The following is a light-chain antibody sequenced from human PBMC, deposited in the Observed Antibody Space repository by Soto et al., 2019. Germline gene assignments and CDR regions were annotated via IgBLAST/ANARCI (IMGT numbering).Light chain of an antibody. CDR1: QSVTHNY. Sequence: EIALTQSPGTLSLSPGERATLSCRASQSVTHNYLAWYQQKPGQAPRLLIYGASIGATGIPDRFSGSGSGTEFTLTISRLEPEDFAVYYCLQYGIPLWTFGQGTKVDIK. J-gene: IGKJ1*01. CDR3: LQYGIPLWT. V-gene: IGKV3-20*01. CDR2: GAS.